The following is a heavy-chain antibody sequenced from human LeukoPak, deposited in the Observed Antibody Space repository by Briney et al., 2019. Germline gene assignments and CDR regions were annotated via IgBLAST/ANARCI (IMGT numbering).Heavy chain of an antibody. V-gene: IGHV1-18*01. Sequence: ASVKVSCKASGYTFTSYGISWVRQPPGQGLEWMGWISASNGNTNYAKKLQGRVTITTDTTTSTASMELRSIRTDDPAAFYCSRDDNSSWYYYYYMDDWGKGTTVTVSS. CDR3: SRDDNSSWYYYYYMDD. CDR1: GYTFTSYG. D-gene: IGHD6-13*01. J-gene: IGHJ6*03. CDR2: ISASNGNT.